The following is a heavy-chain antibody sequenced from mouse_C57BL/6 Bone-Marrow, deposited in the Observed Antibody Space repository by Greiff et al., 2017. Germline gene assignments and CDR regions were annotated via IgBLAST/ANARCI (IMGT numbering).Heavy chain of an antibody. D-gene: IGHD2-2*01. J-gene: IGHJ3*01. CDR1: GYTFTSYW. CDR2: IDPSDSYT. V-gene: IGHV1-69*01. CDR3: AKGENYGYDQAWFAY. Sequence: VQLQQPGAELVMPGASVKLSCKASGYTFTSYWMHWVKQRPGQGLEWIGEIDPSDSYTNYNQKFKGKSTLTVDKSSSTAYMQLSSLTSEDSAVYYCAKGENYGYDQAWFAYGGQGTLVTVSA.